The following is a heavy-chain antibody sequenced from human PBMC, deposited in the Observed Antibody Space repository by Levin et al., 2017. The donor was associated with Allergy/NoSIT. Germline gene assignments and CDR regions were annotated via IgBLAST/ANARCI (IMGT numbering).Heavy chain of an antibody. V-gene: IGHV3-23*01. Sequence: GESLKISCAASGFTFSSYAMSWVRQAPGKGLEWVSAISGSGGSTYYADSVKGRFTISRDNSKNTLYLQMNSLRAEDTAVYYCAKGTTVTTTFAYWGQGTLVTVSS. CDR2: ISGSGGST. J-gene: IGHJ4*02. CDR3: AKGTTVTTTFAY. CDR1: GFTFSSYA. D-gene: IGHD4-17*01.